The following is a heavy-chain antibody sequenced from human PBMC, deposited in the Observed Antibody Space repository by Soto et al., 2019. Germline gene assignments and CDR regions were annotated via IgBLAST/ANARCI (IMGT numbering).Heavy chain of an antibody. CDR2: ISAYNDYT. J-gene: IGHJ6*02. D-gene: IGHD3-10*01. Sequence: QVQLVQSGAEVKKPGSSVKVSCKASGYTFISYGISLVRQAPGQGLEWMGWISAYNDYTNYAQKLQGRVTMTTDTSTRIAYLELRSLRSDDTAVYYCAREGYYSGSGSYSPPRYYGMDVWGQGTTVTVSS. CDR1: GYTFISYG. V-gene: IGHV1-18*01. CDR3: AREGYYSGSGSYSPPRYYGMDV.